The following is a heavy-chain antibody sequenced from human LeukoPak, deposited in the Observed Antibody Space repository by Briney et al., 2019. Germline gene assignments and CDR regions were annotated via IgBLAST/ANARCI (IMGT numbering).Heavy chain of an antibody. CDR2: IIPIFGTA. D-gene: IGHD6-6*01. J-gene: IGHJ2*01. Sequence: GASVKVSCKASGGTFSSYAISWVRQAPGQGLEWMGGIIPIFGTANYAQKFQGRVTITADESTSTAYMELSSLRSEDTAVYYCARDESSSSFGYFDLWGRGTLVTVSS. CDR1: GGTFSSYA. CDR3: ARDESSSSFGYFDL. V-gene: IGHV1-69*13.